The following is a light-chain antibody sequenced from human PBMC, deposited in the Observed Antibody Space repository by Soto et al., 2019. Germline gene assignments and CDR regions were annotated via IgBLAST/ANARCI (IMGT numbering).Light chain of an antibody. Sequence: EIVLTQSPGTLSLSPGERETFSCMASQSVSNNYLAWYQQKPGQAPRLLIYGASSRATGIPDRFSGSGSGTDFTLTIIRLEPEDFAVYYCQQYNNWPPWTFGQGTKVDI. J-gene: IGKJ1*01. V-gene: IGKV3-20*01. CDR1: QSVSNNY. CDR2: GAS. CDR3: QQYNNWPPWT.